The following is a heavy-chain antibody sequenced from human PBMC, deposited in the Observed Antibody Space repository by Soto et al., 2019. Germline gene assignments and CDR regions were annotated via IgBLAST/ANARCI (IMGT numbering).Heavy chain of an antibody. CDR1: GGSFSGYY. CDR2: INHSGST. Sequence: SETLSLTCAVHGGSFSGYYWTWIRQPPGQGLEWIGEINHSGSTNYIPSLKSRLTMSVDMSKNQFSLRLSSVTAADTAVYSCARAGGEWELYFENWGQGTLVTVSS. CDR3: ARAGGEWELYFEN. D-gene: IGHD3-10*01. V-gene: IGHV4-34*01. J-gene: IGHJ4*02.